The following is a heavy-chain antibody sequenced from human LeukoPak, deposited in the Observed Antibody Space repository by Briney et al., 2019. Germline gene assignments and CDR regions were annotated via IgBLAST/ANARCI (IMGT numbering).Heavy chain of an antibody. V-gene: IGHV4-39*07. CDR3: AGAKSSSWWSAFDI. J-gene: IGHJ3*02. D-gene: IGHD6-13*01. CDR2: IYYSGST. Sequence: SETLSLTCTVSGGSISSSSYYWGWIRQPPGKGLEWIGSIYYSGSTYYNPSLKSRVTISVDTSKNQFSLKLSSVTAADTAVYYCAGAKSSSWWSAFDIWGQGTMGTVSS. CDR1: GGSISSSSYY.